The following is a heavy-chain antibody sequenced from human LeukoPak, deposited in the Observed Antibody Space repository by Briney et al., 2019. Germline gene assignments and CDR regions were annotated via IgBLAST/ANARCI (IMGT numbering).Heavy chain of an antibody. J-gene: IGHJ4*02. V-gene: IGHV4-59*01. CDR1: GCSISSFF. D-gene: IGHD1-1*01. CDR3: ARDLELERNRWNYFES. Sequence: PSETLSLTCTVSGCSISSFFWSWIRQPPGKGLEWLGFIDYRGSNQYNPSLKSRVTISVDTSKQQFSLKLSSVTAADTAVYYCARDLELERNRWNYFESWGQGTLVTVSS. CDR2: IDYRGSN.